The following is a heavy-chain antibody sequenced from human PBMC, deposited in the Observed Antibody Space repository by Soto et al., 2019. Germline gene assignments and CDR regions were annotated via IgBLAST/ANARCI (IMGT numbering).Heavy chain of an antibody. V-gene: IGHV4-39*01. J-gene: IGHJ6*03. D-gene: IGHD3-9*01. Sequence: SETLSLTCTVSGGSISSSSYYWGWIRQPPGKGLEWIGSIYYSGSTYYNPSLKSRVTISVDTSKNQFSLKLSSVTAADTAVYYCARQSDGGQYYDILTGYYSPPYYYYYMDVWGKGTTVTVS. CDR2: IYYSGST. CDR1: GGSISSSSYY. CDR3: ARQSDGGQYYDILTGYYSPPYYYYYMDV.